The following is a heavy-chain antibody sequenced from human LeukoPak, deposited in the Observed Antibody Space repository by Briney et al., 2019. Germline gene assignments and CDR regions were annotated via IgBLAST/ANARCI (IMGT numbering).Heavy chain of an antibody. D-gene: IGHD3-22*01. CDR1: GYTFTSYD. CDR2: MNPNSGNT. Sequence: ASVKVSCKASGYTFTSYDINWVRQATGQGLEWMGWMNPNSGNTGYAQKFQGRVTMTRNTSIRTAYMELSTLRSEDTAMYYCARSDYDHAFDIWGQGTMVTVSS. CDR3: ARSDYDHAFDI. J-gene: IGHJ3*02. V-gene: IGHV1-8*01.